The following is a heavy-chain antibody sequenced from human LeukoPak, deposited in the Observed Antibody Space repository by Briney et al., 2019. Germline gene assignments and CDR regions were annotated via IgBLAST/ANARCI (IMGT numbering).Heavy chain of an antibody. V-gene: IGHV3-23*01. CDR1: GFTFSSYA. CDR3: ANIPTVTTYFDY. J-gene: IGHJ4*02. CDR2: ISGSGGST. D-gene: IGHD4-17*01. Sequence: GGSLRLSCAASGFTFSSYAMSWVRQAPGKGLEWVSAISGSGGSTYYADSVKGRFTISRDDSKNTLYLQMDSLRAEDTAVYYCANIPTVTTYFDYWGQGTLVTVSS.